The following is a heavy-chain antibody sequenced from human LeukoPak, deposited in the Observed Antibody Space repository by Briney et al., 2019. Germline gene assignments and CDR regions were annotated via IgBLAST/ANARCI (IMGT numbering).Heavy chain of an antibody. CDR1: GFTSSSYS. Sequence: RGSLRLSCAPSGFTSSSYSTKSGPHTPREGVERGSSISISIGYIYSADSVRGRFTISRDNAKNALYLQMNSLRAEDTAVYYWARARDPLRYFDWLPSHVYYMDVWGKGTTVTVSS. V-gene: IGHV3-21*01. J-gene: IGHJ6*03. D-gene: IGHD3-9*01. CDR2: ISISIGYI. CDR3: ARARDPLRYFDWLPSHVYYMDV.